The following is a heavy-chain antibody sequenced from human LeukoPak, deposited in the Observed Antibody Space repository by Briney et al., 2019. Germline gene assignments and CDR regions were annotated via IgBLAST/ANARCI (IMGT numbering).Heavy chain of an antibody. CDR2: INPSGGST. D-gene: IGHD6-13*01. CDR1: GYPFTSYY. CDR3: ARDTAAHIWSYYFDY. J-gene: IGHJ4*02. Sequence: ASVKVSCKASGYPFTSYYMHWVRQAPGQGLEWMGIINPSGGSTSYAQKFQGRVTMTRDTSTSTVYMELSSLRSEDTAVYYCARDTAAHIWSYYFDYWGQGTLVTVSS. V-gene: IGHV1-46*01.